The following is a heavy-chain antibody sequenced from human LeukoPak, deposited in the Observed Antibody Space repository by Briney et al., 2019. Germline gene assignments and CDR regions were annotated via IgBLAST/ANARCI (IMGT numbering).Heavy chain of an antibody. CDR3: ARASSSGWYDY. J-gene: IGHJ4*02. Sequence: GGSLRLSCAASGFTFSSYWMHWVRQAPGKGLVWVSRINSDGSSTRYADSVKGRFTISRDNAKNSLYLQMNSLRAEDTAVYYCARASSSGWYDYWGQGTLVTVSS. D-gene: IGHD6-19*01. V-gene: IGHV3-74*01. CDR1: GFTFSSYW. CDR2: INSDGSST.